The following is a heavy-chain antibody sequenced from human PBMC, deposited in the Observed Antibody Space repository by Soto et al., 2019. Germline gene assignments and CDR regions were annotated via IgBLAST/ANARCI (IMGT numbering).Heavy chain of an antibody. CDR3: VREVNDFWSGYYIDY. V-gene: IGHV1-8*01. CDR2: MNPNSGNT. Sequence: QVQLVQSGAEVKKPGASVKVSCKASGYTFTSYDINWVRQATGQGLEWMGWMNPNSGNTGYAQKFQGRVTMTRNTSISTAYMELSSLSSEDTAVYYCVREVNDFWSGYYIDYWGQGTLVTVSS. D-gene: IGHD3-3*01. J-gene: IGHJ4*02. CDR1: GYTFTSYD.